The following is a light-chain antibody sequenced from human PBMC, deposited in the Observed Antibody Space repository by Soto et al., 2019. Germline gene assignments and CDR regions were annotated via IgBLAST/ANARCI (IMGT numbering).Light chain of an antibody. CDR2: DVS. CDR1: SSDVGGYNY. V-gene: IGLV2-14*03. Sequence: QSALTQPASVSWSPGQSSTISCTVTSSDVGGYNYVSWYQQHPGKAPKLMIYDVSNRPSGVSNRFSGSKSGNTASLTISGLQAEDEADYYCSSYTSSSTVVFGGGTKLTVL. J-gene: IGLJ2*01. CDR3: SSYTSSSTVV.